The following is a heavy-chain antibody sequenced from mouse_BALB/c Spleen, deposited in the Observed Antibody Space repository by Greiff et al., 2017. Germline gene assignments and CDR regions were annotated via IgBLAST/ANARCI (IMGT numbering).Heavy chain of an antibody. CDR2: IYPGNSDT. V-gene: IGHV1-5*01. Sequence: EVQLQQSGTVLARPGASVKMSCKASGYSFTSYWMHWVKQRPGQGLEWIGAIYPGNSDTSYNQKFKGKAKLTAVTSASTAYMELSSLTNEDSAVYYCTRGYGNYLAWFADWGQGTLVTVSA. CDR3: TRGYGNYLAWFAD. D-gene: IGHD2-1*01. J-gene: IGHJ3*01. CDR1: GYSFTSYW.